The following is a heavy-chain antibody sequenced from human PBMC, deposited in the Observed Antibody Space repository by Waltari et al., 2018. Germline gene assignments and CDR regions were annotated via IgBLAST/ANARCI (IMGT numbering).Heavy chain of an antibody. CDR2: LYDAGSS. D-gene: IGHD3-10*01. J-gene: IGHJ4*02. Sequence: EVQVVESGGGLVHPGESLRLSCAASGFTVSSNHMGGVRQAPGKGLECFSLLYDAGSSYYPDSVRGRFTISRDNSKNTVHLQMNSLRVDDTATYYCARARDEKTAMVYFDHWGQGTLVSVSS. V-gene: IGHV3-66*02. CDR3: ARARDEKTAMVYFDH. CDR1: GFTVSSNH.